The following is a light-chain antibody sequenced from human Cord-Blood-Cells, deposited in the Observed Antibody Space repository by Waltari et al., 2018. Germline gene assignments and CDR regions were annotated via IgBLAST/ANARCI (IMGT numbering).Light chain of an antibody. CDR1: SSDVGSYNL. CDR2: EVS. J-gene: IGLJ1*01. V-gene: IGLV2-23*02. Sequence: QSALTQPASVSGSPGQSITISCTATSSDVGSYNLVSWYQQHPGKAPKLMIYEVSKRPSGVSNRFSGSKSGNTASLTISGLQAEDEADYYCCSYAGSSTYVFGTGTKFTVL. CDR3: CSYAGSSTYV.